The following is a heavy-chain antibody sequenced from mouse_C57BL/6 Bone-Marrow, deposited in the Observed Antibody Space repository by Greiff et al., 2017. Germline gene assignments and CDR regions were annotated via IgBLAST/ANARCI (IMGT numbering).Heavy chain of an antibody. CDR3: ARGGTEWYFDV. CDR2: IDPSDSYT. CDR1: GYTFTSYW. J-gene: IGHJ1*03. V-gene: IGHV1-69*01. D-gene: IGHD4-1*01. Sequence: QVQLKQPGAELVMPGASVKLSCKASGYTFTSYWMHWVKQRPGQGLEWIGEIDPSDSYTNYNQKFKGKSTLTVDKSSSTAYMQLSSLTSEDSAVYYCARGGTEWYFDVWGTGTTVTVSS.